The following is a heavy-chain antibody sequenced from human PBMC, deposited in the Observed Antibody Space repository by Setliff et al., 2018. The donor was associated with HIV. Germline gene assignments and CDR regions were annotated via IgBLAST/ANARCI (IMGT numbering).Heavy chain of an antibody. Sequence: PSETLSFTCTVYGGPFSGYYWSWIRQPPGKGLEWIGEINHRGSTNYNPSLKSRVTISVDTSKNQFSLKLSSVTAADTAVYYCARSPRIGVAGEFEYWGQGTLVTVSS. J-gene: IGHJ4*02. CDR1: GGPFSGYY. CDR3: ARSPRIGVAGEFEY. D-gene: IGHD6-19*01. V-gene: IGHV4-34*01. CDR2: INHRGST.